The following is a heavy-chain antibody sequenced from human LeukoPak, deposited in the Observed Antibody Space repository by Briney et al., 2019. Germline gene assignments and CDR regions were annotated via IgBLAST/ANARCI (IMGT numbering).Heavy chain of an antibody. V-gene: IGHV4-30-2*01. CDR3: ARGYYYDSSGYWVRAFDI. J-gene: IGHJ3*02. Sequence: SETLSLTCAVSGGPIRSGGYSWSWIRQPPGKGLEWIGYIYHSVSTNYNPSLKSRVTISVDRSKNQFSLILSSVTAADTAAHFCARGYYYDSSGYWVRAFDIWGQGTMVTVSS. D-gene: IGHD3-22*01. CDR2: IYHSVST. CDR1: GGPIRSGGYS.